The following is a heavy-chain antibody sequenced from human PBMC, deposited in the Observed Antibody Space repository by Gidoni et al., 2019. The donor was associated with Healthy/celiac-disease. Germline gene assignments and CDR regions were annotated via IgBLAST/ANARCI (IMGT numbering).Heavy chain of an antibody. D-gene: IGHD3-10*01. Sequence: EVQLLESGGGLVQPGGALRRSCAASGVTFISYAMSWVRQEPGKGLEWVSAISVSGGSTYYADSMKGRFTISRDNSKNTLYLQMNSLRAEDTAVYYCAKEGGLWFWESDYWGQGTLVTVSS. V-gene: IGHV3-23*01. CDR3: AKEGGLWFWESDY. J-gene: IGHJ4*02. CDR1: GVTFISYA. CDR2: ISVSGGST.